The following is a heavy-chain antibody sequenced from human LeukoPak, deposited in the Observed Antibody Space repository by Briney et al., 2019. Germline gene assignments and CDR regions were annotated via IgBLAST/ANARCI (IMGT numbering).Heavy chain of an antibody. CDR1: GYTFTGYY. D-gene: IGHD2-15*01. CDR2: INPNSGGT. V-gene: IGHV1-2*02. CDR3: ARGYCSGGSCYRGVDY. J-gene: IGHJ4*02. Sequence: ASVKVSCKASGYTFTGYYMHWVRQAPGQGLEWMGWINPNSGGTNCAQKFQGRVTMTRDTSISTAYMELSRLRSDGTAVYYCARGYCSGGSCYRGVDYWGQGTLVTVSS.